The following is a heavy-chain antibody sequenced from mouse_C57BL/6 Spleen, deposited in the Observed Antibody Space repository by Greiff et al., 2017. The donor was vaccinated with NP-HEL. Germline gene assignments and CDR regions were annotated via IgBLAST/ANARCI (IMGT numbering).Heavy chain of an antibody. J-gene: IGHJ2*01. CDR1: GYTFTSYW. Sequence: QVQLQQPGAELVMPGASVKLSCKASGYTFTSYWMHWVKQRPGQGLEWIGEIDPSDSYTNYNQKFKGKSTFTVDKSSSTAYMQLSSLTSEDSAVYYCARSITTVVATPYYFDYWGQGTTLTVSS. V-gene: IGHV1-69*01. CDR2: IDPSDSYT. CDR3: ARSITTVVATPYYFDY. D-gene: IGHD1-1*01.